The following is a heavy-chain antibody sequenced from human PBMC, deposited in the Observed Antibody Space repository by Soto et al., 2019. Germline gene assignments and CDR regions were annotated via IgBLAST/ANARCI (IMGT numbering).Heavy chain of an antibody. CDR3: AATYYYDSSGSPARDY. J-gene: IGHJ4*02. Sequence: GESLKISCKGSGYRFTSYWISWVRQMPGKGLEWMGRIDPTDSYTNYSPSFQGHVTISADKSISTAYLQWSSLKASDTAMYYCAATYYYDSSGSPARDYWGQGTLVTVS. V-gene: IGHV5-10-1*01. D-gene: IGHD3-22*01. CDR2: IDPTDSYT. CDR1: GYRFTSYW.